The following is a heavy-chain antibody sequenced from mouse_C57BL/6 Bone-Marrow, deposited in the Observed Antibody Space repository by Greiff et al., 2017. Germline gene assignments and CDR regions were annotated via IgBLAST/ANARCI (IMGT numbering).Heavy chain of an antibody. D-gene: IGHD1-1*01. V-gene: IGHV3-8*01. Sequence: EVQRVESGPGLAKPSQTLSLTCSVTGYSITSDYWNWIRKFPGNKLEYMGYISYSGSTYYNPSLKSRISITRDTSKNQYYLQLNSVTTEDTATYYCARGIITTVVAWEIDYWGQGTTLTVSS. CDR2: ISYSGST. CDR1: GYSITSDY. CDR3: ARGIITTVVAWEIDY. J-gene: IGHJ2*01.